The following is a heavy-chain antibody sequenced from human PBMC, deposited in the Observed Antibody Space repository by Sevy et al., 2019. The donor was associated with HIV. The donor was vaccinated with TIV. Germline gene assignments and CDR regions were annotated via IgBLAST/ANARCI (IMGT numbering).Heavy chain of an antibody. D-gene: IGHD3-22*01. CDR3: ARGNYYYDSSGYYSVRQDY. Sequence: SETLSLTCTVSGGSISSYYWSWIRQPPGKGLEWIGYIYYSGSTNYNPSLKSRVTISVDTSKNQFSLKLSSVTAADTAVYYCARGNYYYDSSGYYSVRQDYWGQGTLVTVSS. J-gene: IGHJ4*02. CDR2: IYYSGST. CDR1: GGSISSYY. V-gene: IGHV4-59*01.